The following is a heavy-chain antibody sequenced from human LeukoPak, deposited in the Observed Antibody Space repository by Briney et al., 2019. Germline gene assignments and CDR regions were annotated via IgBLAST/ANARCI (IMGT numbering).Heavy chain of an antibody. CDR2: ISAYNGNT. CDR3: ARDSTDYGGNVYFDY. V-gene: IGHV1-18*01. CDR1: GYTFTSYG. J-gene: IGHJ4*02. Sequence: ASVKVSCKASGYTFTSYGISWVRQAPGQGLEWMGWISAYNGNTNYAQKLQGRVTMTTDTSTSTAYMGLRSLRSDDTAVYYCARDSTDYGGNVYFDYWGQGTLVTVSS. D-gene: IGHD4-23*01.